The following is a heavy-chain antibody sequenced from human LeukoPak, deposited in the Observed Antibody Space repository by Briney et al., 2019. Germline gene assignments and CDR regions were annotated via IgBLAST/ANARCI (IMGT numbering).Heavy chain of an antibody. CDR1: GFTFSNYA. D-gene: IGHD1-26*01. CDR2: IRYDGSNK. J-gene: IGHJ3*02. Sequence: GGSLRLSCAASGFTFSNYAMHWVRQAPAKGLEWMAFIRYDGSNKYYADSVKGRFTISRDNSKNTLYLQMNSLRVEDTAVYYCATEVGALDAFDIWGQGIMVTVSS. V-gene: IGHV3-30*02. CDR3: ATEVGALDAFDI.